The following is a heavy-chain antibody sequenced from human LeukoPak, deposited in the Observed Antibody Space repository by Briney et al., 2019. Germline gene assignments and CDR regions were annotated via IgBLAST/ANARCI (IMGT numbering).Heavy chain of an antibody. CDR2: ISAYNGNT. D-gene: IGHD3-10*01. J-gene: IGHJ4*02. V-gene: IGHV1-18*01. CDR1: GYTFTSYG. CDR3: ATTPLLLWFGELLF. Sequence: ASVKVSCTASGYTFTSYGISWVRQAPGQGLEWMGWISAYNGNTNYAQKLQGRVTMTTDTSTSTAYMELRSLRSDDTAVYYCATTPLLLWFGELLFWGQGTLVTVSS.